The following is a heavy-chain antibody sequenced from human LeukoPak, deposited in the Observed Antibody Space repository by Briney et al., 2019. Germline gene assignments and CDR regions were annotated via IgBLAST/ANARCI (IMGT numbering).Heavy chain of an antibody. Sequence: GASVKVSCKASGYTFTNYYIHWVRQAPGQGLERMGIINPSGGSTSYAQIFQGRVTMTRDTSTSTVYMELSSLRSEDTAVYYCARVGHLSFDYWGQGTLVTVSP. CDR2: INPSGGST. J-gene: IGHJ4*02. CDR1: GYTFTNYY. V-gene: IGHV1-46*01. CDR3: ARVGHLSFDY.